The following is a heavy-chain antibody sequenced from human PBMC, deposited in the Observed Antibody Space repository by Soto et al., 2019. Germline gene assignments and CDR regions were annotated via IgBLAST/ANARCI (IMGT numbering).Heavy chain of an antibody. J-gene: IGHJ4*02. CDR3: ARGSTDSYPGSRIFDF. V-gene: IGHV3-23*01. CDR1: GLTFGSRA. Sequence: GGSLRLSCVASGLTFGSRAMTWVHQAPGEGLQWVSTITDTGGDAKYADSVRGRFLISRDNSKKTLYLQMTSLTAEDSVMYYCARGSTDSYPGSRIFDFWGRGTLVTVSS. CDR2: ITDTGGDA. D-gene: IGHD3-10*01.